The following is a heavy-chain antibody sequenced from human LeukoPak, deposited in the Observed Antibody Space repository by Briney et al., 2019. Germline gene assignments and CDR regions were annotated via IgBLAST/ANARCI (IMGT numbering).Heavy chain of an antibody. Sequence: SETLSLTCTVSGGSISSYYWTWIRQSPGKGLEWIGNIYYSGSTNFNPSLKSRVTISMDTSKNRFSLKLSSVTAADTAVYYCARGRGSASRDYYTGMDVWGQGTTVTVS. D-gene: IGHD3-10*01. V-gene: IGHV4-59*01. J-gene: IGHJ6*02. CDR1: GGSISSYY. CDR2: IYYSGST. CDR3: ARGRGSASRDYYTGMDV.